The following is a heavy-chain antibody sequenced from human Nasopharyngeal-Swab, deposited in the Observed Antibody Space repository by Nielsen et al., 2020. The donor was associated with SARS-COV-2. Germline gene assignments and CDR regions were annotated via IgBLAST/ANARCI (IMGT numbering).Heavy chain of an antibody. J-gene: IGHJ3*02. CDR3: ARQCGYSGYGPHTFDI. Sequence: ASVKVSCKASGYPFTAYYLHWVRQAPGQGLEWMGWMNPKSGDKNYAQKFPGWVTMTRDTSISTAYMELTTLKSDDTAVYYCARQCGYSGYGPHTFDIWGQGTMVTVYS. D-gene: IGHD5-12*01. CDR1: GYPFTAYY. CDR2: MNPKSGDK. V-gene: IGHV1-2*04.